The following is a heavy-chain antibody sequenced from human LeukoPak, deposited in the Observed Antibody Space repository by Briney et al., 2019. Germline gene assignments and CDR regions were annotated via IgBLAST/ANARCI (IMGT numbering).Heavy chain of an antibody. Sequence: PGESLRLSCAASGITFSSYAMGWVRQAPGKGLDSVSAISVSGSSTDYADPVKGRFTISRDNSKSTLYLQMNSLRAEDTAVYYCAARYYYDSSGSHSPYWGQGTLVTVSS. CDR2: ISVSGSST. V-gene: IGHV3-23*01. D-gene: IGHD3-22*01. J-gene: IGHJ4*02. CDR1: GITFSSYA. CDR3: AARYYYDSSGSHSPY.